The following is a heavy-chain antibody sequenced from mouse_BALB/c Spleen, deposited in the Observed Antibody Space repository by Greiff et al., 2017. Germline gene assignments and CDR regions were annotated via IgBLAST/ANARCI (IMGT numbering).Heavy chain of an antibody. Sequence: EVKLVESGPSLVKPSQTLSLTCSVTGDSITSGYWNWIRKFPGNKLEYMGYISYSGSTYYNPSLKSRISITRDTSKNQYYLQLNSVTTEDTATYYCARFYYRYDGTPFDYWGQGTTLTVSS. D-gene: IGHD2-14*01. CDR2: ISYSGST. V-gene: IGHV3-8*02. CDR3: ARFYYRYDGTPFDY. J-gene: IGHJ2*01. CDR1: GDSITSGY.